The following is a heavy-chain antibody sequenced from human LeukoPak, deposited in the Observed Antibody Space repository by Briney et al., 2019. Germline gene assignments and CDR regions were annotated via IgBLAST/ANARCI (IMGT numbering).Heavy chain of an antibody. CDR1: GYTSVNYY. D-gene: IGHD5/OR15-5a*01. J-gene: IGHJ4*02. V-gene: IGHV1-46*01. CDR2: INPNTDST. CDR3: ARDLSGWGNSVY. Sequence: ASVKVSCTASGYTSVNYYLHWVRQAPGQGLVWMGQINPNTDSTNCAQKFQGRVTMTADTSTNTVYMELDSLTSDDTAVYYCARDLSGWGNSVYWGQGTLVTVSS.